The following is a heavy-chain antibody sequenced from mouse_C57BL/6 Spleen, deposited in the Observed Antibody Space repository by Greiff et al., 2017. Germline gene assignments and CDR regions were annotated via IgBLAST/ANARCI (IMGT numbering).Heavy chain of an antibody. Sequence: VQLQQPGAELVKPGASVKLSCKASGYTFTSYWMQWVKQRPGQGLEWIGEIDPSDSYTNYNQKFKGKATLTVDTSSSTAYMQLSSLTSEDSAVYYCARSIYYGNWDAMDYWGQGTSVTVSS. CDR1: GYTFTSYW. V-gene: IGHV1-50*01. CDR3: ARSIYYGNWDAMDY. J-gene: IGHJ4*01. CDR2: IDPSDSYT. D-gene: IGHD2-1*01.